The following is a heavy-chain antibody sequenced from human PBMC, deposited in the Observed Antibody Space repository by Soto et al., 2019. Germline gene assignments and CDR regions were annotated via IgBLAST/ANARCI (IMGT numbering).Heavy chain of an antibody. CDR1: GFTFSSYA. V-gene: IGHV3-23*01. CDR2: ISGSGGST. D-gene: IGHD3-16*02. Sequence: EVQLLESGGGLVQPGGSLRLSCAASGFTFSSYAMSWVRQAPGKGLEWVSAISGSGGSTYYADSVKGRFTISRDNSKXXXXXXXXXXXXXXXXXXXXXXXXXXXXXXSLFDYWGQGTLVTVSS. CDR3: XXXXXXXXXXSLFDY. J-gene: IGHJ4*02.